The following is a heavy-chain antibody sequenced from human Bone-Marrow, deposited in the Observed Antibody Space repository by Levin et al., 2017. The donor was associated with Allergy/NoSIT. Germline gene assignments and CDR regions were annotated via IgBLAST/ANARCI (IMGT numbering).Heavy chain of an antibody. J-gene: IGHJ4*02. CDR1: GFTFSSYS. Sequence: GGSLRLSCAASGFTFSSYSMNWVRQAPGKGLEWVSSISSSSSYIYYADSVKGRFTISRDNAKNSLYLQMNSLRAEDTAVYYCAREEGREMATGYFDYWGQGTLVTVSS. D-gene: IGHD5-24*01. V-gene: IGHV3-21*01. CDR2: ISSSSSYI. CDR3: AREEGREMATGYFDY.